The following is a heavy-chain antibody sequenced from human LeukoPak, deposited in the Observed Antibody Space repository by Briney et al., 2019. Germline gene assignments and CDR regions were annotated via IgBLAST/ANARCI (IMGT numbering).Heavy chain of an antibody. CDR1: GFTFSSYE. Sequence: GGSLRLSCAASGFTFSSYEMNWVRQAPGKGLEWVSYISSSGSIIYYADSVKGRFTISRDNAKNSLYLQMNSLRAEDTAVYYCARDLTHYYGSGNWFDPWGQGTLVTVSS. D-gene: IGHD3-10*01. J-gene: IGHJ5*02. CDR3: ARDLTHYYGSGNWFDP. CDR2: ISSSGSII. V-gene: IGHV3-48*03.